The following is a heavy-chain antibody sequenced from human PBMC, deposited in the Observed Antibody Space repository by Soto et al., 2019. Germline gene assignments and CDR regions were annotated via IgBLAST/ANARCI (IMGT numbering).Heavy chain of an antibody. Sequence: EVQLVETGGGLIQPGGSLRLSCAASGITVSSNSMNWVRQAPGKGLEWVSVIYREGTTYYADSVRGRFTISRDNSRKTFYIHMNGLRAEDTALYYCARDCDSSGDVSGGWYFGPWGQGTLVTVSS. CDR3: ARDCDSSGDVSGGWYFGP. V-gene: IGHV3-53*02. CDR2: IYREGTT. D-gene: IGHD3-22*01. J-gene: IGHJ5*02. CDR1: GITVSSNS.